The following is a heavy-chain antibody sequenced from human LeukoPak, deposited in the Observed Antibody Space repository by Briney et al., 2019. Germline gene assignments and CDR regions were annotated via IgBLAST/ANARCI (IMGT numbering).Heavy chain of an antibody. J-gene: IGHJ5*02. CDR2: IYSGGST. CDR3: ARAHTNWFDP. CDR1: VFTFSTYN. V-gene: IGHV3-66*01. Sequence: PGGSLRLSCAASVFTFSTYNMNWVRQAPGKGLEWVSVIYSGGSTYYADSVKGRFTISRDNSKNTLYLQMNSLRAEDTAVYYCARAHTNWFDPWGQGTLVTVSS. D-gene: IGHD1-26*01.